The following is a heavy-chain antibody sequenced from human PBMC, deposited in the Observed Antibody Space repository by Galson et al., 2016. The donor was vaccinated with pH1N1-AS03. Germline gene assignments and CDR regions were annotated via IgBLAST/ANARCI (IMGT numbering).Heavy chain of an antibody. D-gene: IGHD5-24*01. Sequence: QSGAEVKKPGESLKISCKTSGYIFTSYWVAWVRHMPGKGLEWMGIIYPGDSDTRYSPSFQGQLTISADRAINTAYLQWSSLMASDTAIYYCARQVRDGYNDYFDYWGQGILVTVSS. CDR2: IYPGDSDT. V-gene: IGHV5-51*01. CDR3: ARQVRDGYNDYFDY. CDR1: GYIFTSYW. J-gene: IGHJ4*02.